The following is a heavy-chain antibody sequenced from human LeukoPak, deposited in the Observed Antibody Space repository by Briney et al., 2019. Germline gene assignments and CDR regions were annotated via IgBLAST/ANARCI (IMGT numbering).Heavy chain of an antibody. J-gene: IGHJ4*02. Sequence: GGSLRLSCAASGFTVSSNYMSWVRQAPGKGLEWVSVIYSGGSTYYADSVKGRFTISRDNSKNTLYLQMNSLRAEDTAVYYCAKEGYCTNGVCSNFDYWGQGTLVTVSS. CDR2: IYSGGST. CDR1: GFTVSSNY. D-gene: IGHD2-8*01. CDR3: AKEGYCTNGVCSNFDY. V-gene: IGHV3-53*01.